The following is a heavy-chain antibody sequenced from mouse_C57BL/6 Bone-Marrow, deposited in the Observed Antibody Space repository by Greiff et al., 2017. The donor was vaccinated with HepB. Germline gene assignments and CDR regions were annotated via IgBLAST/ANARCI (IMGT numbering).Heavy chain of an antibody. Sequence: QVHVKQSGAELVRPGASVTLSCKASGYTFTDYEMHWVKQTPVHGLEWIGAIDPETGGTAYNQKFKGKAILTADKSSSTAYMELRSLTSEDSAVYYCTRSDTAQATDYAMDYWGQGTSVTVSS. J-gene: IGHJ4*01. CDR1: GYTFTDYE. CDR3: TRSDTAQATDYAMDY. CDR2: IDPETGGT. V-gene: IGHV1-15*01. D-gene: IGHD3-2*02.